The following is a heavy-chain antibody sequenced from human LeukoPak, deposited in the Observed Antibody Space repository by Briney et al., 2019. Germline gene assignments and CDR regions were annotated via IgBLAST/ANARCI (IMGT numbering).Heavy chain of an antibody. CDR3: ARGRPYSGGYHLDY. CDR1: GGSISSGGYS. D-gene: IGHD1-26*01. V-gene: IGHV4-30-2*01. J-gene: IGHJ4*02. Sequence: SQTLSLTCAVSGGSISSGGYSWSWIRQPPGKGLEWIGYIYHSGSTYYNPSLKSRVTMSVDTSKNQFFLKLNSVTAADTAVYYCARGRPYSGGYHLDYWGQGTLVTVSA. CDR2: IYHSGST.